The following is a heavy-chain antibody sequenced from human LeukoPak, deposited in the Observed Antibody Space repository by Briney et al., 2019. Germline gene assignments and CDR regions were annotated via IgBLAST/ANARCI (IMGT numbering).Heavy chain of an antibody. V-gene: IGHV5-51*01. CDR3: ARGGVSSGWYPGYYFDY. Sequence: GESLKISCKGSGYSFTSYWIGWVRQMPGKGLEWMGIIYPGDSDTRYSPSFQGQVTISADKSISTAYLQWSSLKASDTAMYYCARGGVSSGWYPGYYFDYWGQGTLVTVSS. J-gene: IGHJ4*02. D-gene: IGHD6-19*01. CDR2: IYPGDSDT. CDR1: GYSFTSYW.